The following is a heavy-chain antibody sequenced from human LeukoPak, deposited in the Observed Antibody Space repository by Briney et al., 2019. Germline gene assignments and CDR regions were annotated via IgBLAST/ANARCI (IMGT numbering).Heavy chain of an antibody. Sequence: ASVKVSCKASGYTLTSYYMHWVRQAPGQGLEWMGIINPSGGSTSYAQKFQGRVTMTRDTSTSTVYMELSSLRSEDTAVYYCAREPAEGYCSSTSCYVWYYWGQGTLVTVSS. V-gene: IGHV1-46*01. CDR3: AREPAEGYCSSTSCYVWYY. J-gene: IGHJ4*02. CDR1: GYTLTSYY. CDR2: INPSGGST. D-gene: IGHD2-2*01.